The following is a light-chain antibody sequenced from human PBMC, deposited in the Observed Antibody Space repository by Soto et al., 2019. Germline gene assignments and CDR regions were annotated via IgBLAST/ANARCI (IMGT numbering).Light chain of an antibody. CDR2: DAV. CDR3: QQRSNWPPIT. J-gene: IGKJ5*01. V-gene: IGKV3D-20*02. Sequence: IVLTQSPVTLSLSPGEGATLSCRASQSVSGSHLAWYQQRAGQAPRLLIYDAVRRATGIPDRFSGSGSGTDFTLTISRLEPEDFAVYYCQQRSNWPPITFGQGTRLEIK. CDR1: QSVSGSH.